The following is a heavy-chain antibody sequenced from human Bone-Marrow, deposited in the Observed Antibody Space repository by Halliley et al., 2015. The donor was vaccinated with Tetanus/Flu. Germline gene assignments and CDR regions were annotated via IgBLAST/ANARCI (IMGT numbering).Heavy chain of an antibody. Sequence: WLAVISYVGEEKYDVDFAKGRLCTPRDNSKDTLYLHMNSLRADDTAIYYCARESDDDDGRLPDNWGQGTLVTVSS. CDR3: ARESDDDDGRLPDN. V-gene: IGHV3-30*07. CDR2: ISYVGEEK. D-gene: IGHD2-21*01. J-gene: IGHJ4*02.